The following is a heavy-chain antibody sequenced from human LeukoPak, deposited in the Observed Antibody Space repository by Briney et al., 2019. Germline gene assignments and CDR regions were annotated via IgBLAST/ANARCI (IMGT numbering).Heavy chain of an antibody. CDR2: INPSGDST. CDR3: ATTSYGDYPNDTFDI. Sequence: ASVKVSCKASGYTFTSYYMHWVRQAPGQGLEWMGIINPSGDSTSYAQKFQGRVTMTRDTSTSTVYMELSSLRSEDTAVYYCATTSYGDYPNDTFDIWGQGTMATVSS. D-gene: IGHD4-17*01. V-gene: IGHV1-46*01. J-gene: IGHJ3*02. CDR1: GYTFTSYY.